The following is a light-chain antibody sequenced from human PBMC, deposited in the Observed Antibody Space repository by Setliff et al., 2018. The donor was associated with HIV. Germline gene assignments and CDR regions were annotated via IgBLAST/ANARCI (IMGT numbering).Light chain of an antibody. CDR1: SGDVGNYNV. J-gene: IGLJ1*01. Sequence: QSALTQPASVSGSPGQSITISCTGTSGDVGNYNVVSWYQQHPGKAPKVMIYEVSKRPSGISTRFSGSKSGNTASLTISGLRAEDEADYYCCSYAGTYTYVFGTGTKVTVL. V-gene: IGLV2-23*02. CDR2: EVS. CDR3: CSYAGTYTYV.